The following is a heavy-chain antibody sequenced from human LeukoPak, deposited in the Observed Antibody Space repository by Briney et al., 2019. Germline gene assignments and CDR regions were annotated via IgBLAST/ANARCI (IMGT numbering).Heavy chain of an antibody. V-gene: IGHV4-38-2*01. Sequence: PSETLSLTCAVSGYSISSGYYWGWIRQPPGTGLEGIGSIYHSGSTYYNPSLKSRVTISVDTSKNQFSLKLSSVTAADTAVYYCASGNCSSTSCYGYFNYYYMDVWGKGTTVTVSS. CDR3: ASGNCSSTSCYGYFNYYYMDV. J-gene: IGHJ6*03. CDR1: GYSISSGYY. D-gene: IGHD2-2*03. CDR2: IYHSGST.